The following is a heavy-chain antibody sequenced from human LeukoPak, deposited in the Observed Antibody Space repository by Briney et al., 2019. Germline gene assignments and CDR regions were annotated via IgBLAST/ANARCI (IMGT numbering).Heavy chain of an antibody. CDR1: GFTFSSYA. V-gene: IGHV3-23*01. D-gene: IGHD3-16*01. CDR2: ISGSGGST. CDR3: ATATLFHYGMDV. Sequence: GGSLRLSCAASGFTFSSYAMSWVRQAPGKGLEWVSAISGSGGSTYYADSVKGRFTISRDNSKNTLYLQMNSLRAEDTAVYYCATATLFHYGMDVWGQGTTVTVSS. J-gene: IGHJ6*02.